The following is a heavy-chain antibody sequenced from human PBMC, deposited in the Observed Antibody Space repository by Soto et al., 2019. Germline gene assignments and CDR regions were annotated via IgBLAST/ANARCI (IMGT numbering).Heavy chain of an antibody. CDR2: IYYSGST. CDR3: ARHQNLGYCSSTSCLGYAFDI. Sequence: SETLSLTCTVSGGSISSYYWSWIRQPPGKGLEWIGYIYYSGSTNYNPSLKSRVTISVDTSKNQFSLKLSSVTAADTAVYYCARHQNLGYCSSTSCLGYAFDIWGQGTMVTVSS. V-gene: IGHV4-59*08. J-gene: IGHJ3*02. CDR1: GGSISSYY. D-gene: IGHD2-2*01.